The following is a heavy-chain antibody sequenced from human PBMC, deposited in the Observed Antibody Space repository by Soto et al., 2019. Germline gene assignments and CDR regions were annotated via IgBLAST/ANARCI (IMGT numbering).Heavy chain of an antibody. V-gene: IGHV4-31*03. D-gene: IGHD6-19*01. CDR2: IYYSGST. J-gene: IGHJ4*02. Sequence: PSETLSLTCTVSGGSISSGGYYWSWIRQHPGKGLEWIGYIYYSGSTYYNPSLKSRVTISVDTSKNQFSLKLSSVTAADTAVYYCARDRSSEGWYWYFDYWGQGTLVTVSS. CDR3: ARDRSSEGWYWYFDY. CDR1: GGSISSGGYY.